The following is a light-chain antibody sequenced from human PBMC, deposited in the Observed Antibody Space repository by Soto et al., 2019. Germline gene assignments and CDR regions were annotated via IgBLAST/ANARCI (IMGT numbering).Light chain of an antibody. J-gene: IGLJ1*01. Sequence: QSVLTQPPSASGFPGQSVTISCTGTSSDVGYYDYVSWYQQHPGKAPKLVIYEVTKRPSGVPDRFSASKSGNTASLTVSGLRAEDEADYYCSSYAGSSNFVFGSGTKVTVL. CDR2: EVT. CDR1: SSDVGYYDY. V-gene: IGLV2-8*01. CDR3: SSYAGSSNFV.